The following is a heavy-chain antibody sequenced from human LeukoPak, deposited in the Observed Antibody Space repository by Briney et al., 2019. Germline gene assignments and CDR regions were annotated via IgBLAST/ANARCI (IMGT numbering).Heavy chain of an antibody. J-gene: IGHJ4*02. CDR3: ARDQYISYYDFDY. Sequence: ASVKVSCKASGYTFTSYGFCWVRQAPGQGLDGMGWISAYKGTTNYAQKLQGRVTMTTDTSTSTAYRELRRLRSDYTAVYYCARDQYISYYDFDYWGQGTLVTVSS. CDR2: ISAYKGTT. CDR1: GYTFTSYG. D-gene: IGHD1-26*01. V-gene: IGHV1-18*01.